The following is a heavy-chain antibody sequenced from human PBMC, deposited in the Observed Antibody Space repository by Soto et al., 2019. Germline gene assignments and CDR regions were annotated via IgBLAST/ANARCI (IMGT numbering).Heavy chain of an antibody. CDR1: GGIFTRYD. CDR2: IIPIFGTA. D-gene: IGHD3-10*02. V-gene: IGHV1-69*01. CDR3: AINEGRDVSTFDY. J-gene: IGHJ4*02. Sequence: QVQLVQSGAEVKTPGSSVMVSCKASGGIFTRYDIRWVRQAPGQGLEWMGAIIPIFGTANYAQKFQDRVTITADATTSTAYMELSSLRSEDTAMYYCAINEGRDVSTFDYWGQGTLVTVSS.